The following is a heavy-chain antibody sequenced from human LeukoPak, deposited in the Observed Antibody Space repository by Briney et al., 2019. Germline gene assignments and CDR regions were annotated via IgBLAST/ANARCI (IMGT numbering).Heavy chain of an antibody. CDR3: ASIYGDLAVDF. D-gene: IGHD4-17*01. CDR2: ISSGSSYI. Sequence: GGSLRLSCAASGFTFSTYSMNWVRQAPGKGLEWVSSISSGSSYISYADSVKGRFTVSRDNAKNSLYLQMNSLRAEDTAVYYCASIYGDLAVDFWGQGTLDTVSS. J-gene: IGHJ4*02. V-gene: IGHV3-21*01. CDR1: GFTFSTYS.